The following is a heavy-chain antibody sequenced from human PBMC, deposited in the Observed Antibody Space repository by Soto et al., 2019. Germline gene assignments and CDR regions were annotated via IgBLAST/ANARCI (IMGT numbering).Heavy chain of an antibody. Sequence: QVQLVESGGGVGQPGRSLRLSCAASGFTFSSYGMHWVRQAPGKGLEWVAVIWYGGSNKYYADSVKGRFTISRDNSKNTLYLQMNSLRAEDTAVYYCARQIGRFRGDEGFAYWGQGNLVTVSS. J-gene: IGHJ4*02. CDR2: IWYGGSNK. V-gene: IGHV3-33*01. CDR3: ARQIGRFRGDEGFAY. D-gene: IGHD3-16*01. CDR1: GFTFSSYG.